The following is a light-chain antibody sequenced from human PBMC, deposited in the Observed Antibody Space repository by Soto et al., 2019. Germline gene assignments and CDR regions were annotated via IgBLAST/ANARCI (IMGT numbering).Light chain of an antibody. Sequence: QSALTQPASVSGSPGQSITISCTGTSGDIGSYNRVSWYQQHPGKAPKLIIYEVTDRPSGVSNRFSGSKSGNTASLTIYGLQAEYEAEYYCSSYTNINTRACVFGTGTKLTVL. V-gene: IGLV2-14*01. CDR2: EVT. CDR1: SGDIGSYNR. CDR3: SSYTNINTRACV. J-gene: IGLJ1*01.